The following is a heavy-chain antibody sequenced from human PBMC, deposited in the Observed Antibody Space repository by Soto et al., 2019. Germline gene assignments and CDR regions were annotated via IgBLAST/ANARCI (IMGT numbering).Heavy chain of an antibody. Sequence: SETLSLTCTVSGGSISSSSYYWGWIRQPPGKGLEWIGSIYYSGSTYYNPSLKSRVTISVDTSKNQFSLKLSSVTAADTAVYYCARHDAEEGKQQLDYWGQGTLVTVSS. CDR1: GGSISSSSYY. V-gene: IGHV4-39*01. D-gene: IGHD6-13*01. J-gene: IGHJ4*02. CDR3: ARHDAEEGKQQLDY. CDR2: IYYSGST.